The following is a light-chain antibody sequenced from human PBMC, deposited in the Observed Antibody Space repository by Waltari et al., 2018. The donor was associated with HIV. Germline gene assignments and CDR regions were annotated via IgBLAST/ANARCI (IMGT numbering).Light chain of an antibody. J-gene: IGLJ2*01. V-gene: IGLV2-8*01. CDR3: TSYAGINPVA. CDR1: SSDVGRYDY. CDR2: EVN. Sequence: QSALTQPPSASGSPGQSVTISCTGTSSDVGRYDYVSWYQQHPGKAPKLLIYEVNKRPSGVPDRVSGSKSGNTASLTVSGLQAEDEAEYYCTSYAGINPVAFGGGTNLTVL.